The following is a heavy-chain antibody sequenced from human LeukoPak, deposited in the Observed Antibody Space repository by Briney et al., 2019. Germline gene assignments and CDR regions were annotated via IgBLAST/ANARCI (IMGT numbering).Heavy chain of an antibody. CDR2: IYASGSA. CDR1: GGSISSGSYY. D-gene: IGHD3-22*01. CDR3: ARLSGYSSGHYYSDY. Sequence: SETLSLTCTVSGGSISSGSYYWTWIRQHPGKGLEWIGYIYASGSAYYNPSLTSRVTISVDTSKNQFSLKLSSVTAADTAVYYCARLSGYSSGHYYSDYWGQGTLVTVSS. J-gene: IGHJ4*02. V-gene: IGHV4-31*03.